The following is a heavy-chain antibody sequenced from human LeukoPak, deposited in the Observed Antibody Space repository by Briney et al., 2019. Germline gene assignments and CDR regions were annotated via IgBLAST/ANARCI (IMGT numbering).Heavy chain of an antibody. J-gene: IGHJ3*02. CDR1: GGTFSSYA. V-gene: IGHV1-69*04. Sequence: SVKVSCKASGGTFSSYAISWVRQAPGQGLEWMGRIIPILGIANYAQKFQGRVTITADKSTSTAYMEPSSLRSEDTAVYYCARGRVFYDSSGYFPVAFDIWGQGTMVTVSS. D-gene: IGHD3-22*01. CDR2: IIPILGIA. CDR3: ARGRVFYDSSGYFPVAFDI.